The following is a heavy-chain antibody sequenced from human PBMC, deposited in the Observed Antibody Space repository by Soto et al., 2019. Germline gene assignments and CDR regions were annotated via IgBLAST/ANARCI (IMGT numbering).Heavy chain of an antibody. CDR3: ARDIVVVPAAMMSHYGMDV. V-gene: IGHV1-69*13. CDR2: TIPIFGTA. D-gene: IGHD2-2*01. CDR1: GGPFSSYA. Sequence: SVKVCFKASGGPFSSYAMSLVRQAPGQGLEWMGGTIPIFGTANYAQKFQGRVTITADESTSTAYMELSSLRSEDTAVYYCARDIVVVPAAMMSHYGMDVWGQGTTVTVSS. J-gene: IGHJ6*02.